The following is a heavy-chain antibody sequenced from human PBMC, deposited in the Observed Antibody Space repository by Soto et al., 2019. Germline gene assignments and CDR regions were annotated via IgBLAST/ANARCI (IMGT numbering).Heavy chain of an antibody. J-gene: IGHJ6*02. V-gene: IGHV3-30*07. Sequence: SVKGRFTISRDNSKNTLYLQMNNMRAEDTAVYGCARQLGGMDVWGQGTTVTVSS. D-gene: IGHD1-1*01. CDR3: ARQLGGMDV.